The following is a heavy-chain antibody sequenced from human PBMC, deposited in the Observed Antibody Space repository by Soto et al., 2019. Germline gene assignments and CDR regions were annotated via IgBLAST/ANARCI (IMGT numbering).Heavy chain of an antibody. V-gene: IGHV4-34*01. Sequence: PSETLSLTCAVYGGSFSGYYWSWIRQPPGKGLEWIGEINHSGSTNYNPSLKSRVTISVDTSKNQFSLKLSSVTAADTAVYYCARHRTVADDYYYYGMDVWGQGTTVTVSS. CDR2: INHSGST. CDR3: ARHRTVADDYYYYGMDV. D-gene: IGHD6-19*01. CDR1: GGSFSGYY. J-gene: IGHJ6*02.